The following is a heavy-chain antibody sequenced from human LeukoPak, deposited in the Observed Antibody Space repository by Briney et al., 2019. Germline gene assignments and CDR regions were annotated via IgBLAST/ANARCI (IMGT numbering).Heavy chain of an antibody. V-gene: IGHV4-59*01. D-gene: IGHD6-19*01. Sequence: SETLSLTCTVSGGSISSYYWSWIRQPPGKGLEWIGYIYYSGSTNYNPSLMSRVTISVGTSKNQFSLKLSSVTAADTAVYYCARGRQWLERDYWGQGTPVTVSS. CDR3: ARGRQWLERDY. CDR2: IYYSGST. CDR1: GGSISSYY. J-gene: IGHJ4*02.